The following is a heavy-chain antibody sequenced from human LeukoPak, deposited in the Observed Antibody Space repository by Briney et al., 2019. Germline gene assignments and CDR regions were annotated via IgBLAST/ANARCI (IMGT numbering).Heavy chain of an antibody. V-gene: IGHV3-23*01. CDR3: AKRGVVIRVILVGFHKEAYYFDS. Sequence: GGSLRLSCEVSGITLSNYGMSWVRQAPGKGLEWVAGISGSAGGTNYADSVKGRFTISRDNSKNTLHLQMNRLRAEDTPVYFCAKRGVVIRVILVGFHKEAYYFDSWGQGALVTVSS. J-gene: IGHJ4*02. CDR2: ISGSAGGT. D-gene: IGHD3-22*01. CDR1: GITLSNYG.